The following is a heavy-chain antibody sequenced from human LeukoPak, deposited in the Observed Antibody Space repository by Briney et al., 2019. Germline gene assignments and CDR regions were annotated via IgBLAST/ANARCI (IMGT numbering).Heavy chain of an antibody. V-gene: IGHV1-2*02. J-gene: IGHJ4*01. CDR2: IDTACGGT. D-gene: IGHD3-22*01. CDR1: GYTFIDYY. CDR3: AKERDYGSSSFYWY. Sequence: ASVKVSCKASGYTFIDYYIHWVRQAPARGLEWMGWIDTACGGTNNAQQFQGRVSMTRDTSISTAYMELSRLRSDDTAVYYCAKERDYGSSSFYWYWGHGTLVTASS.